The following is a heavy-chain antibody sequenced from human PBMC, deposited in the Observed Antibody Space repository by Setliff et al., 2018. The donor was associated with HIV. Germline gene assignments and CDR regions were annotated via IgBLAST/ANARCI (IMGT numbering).Heavy chain of an antibody. V-gene: IGHV3-11*01. Sequence: GGSLRLSCTTSGFHFDFHAMSWFRQAPGKGLEWVSYISSGSRTIYYAGSVKGRFTISRDNGKNSLYLQMNSLRAEDTAVYYCAKDHKGYYYDSSGYHYEGVDYWGQGTLVTVSS. CDR2: ISSGSRTI. CDR1: GFHFDFHA. J-gene: IGHJ4*02. D-gene: IGHD3-22*01. CDR3: AKDHKGYYYDSSGYHYEGVDY.